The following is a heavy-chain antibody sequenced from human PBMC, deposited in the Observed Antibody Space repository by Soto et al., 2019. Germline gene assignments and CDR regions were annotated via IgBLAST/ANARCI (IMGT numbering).Heavy chain of an antibody. CDR1: GGSISSYY. CDR2: IYYSGST. CDR3: ARKAVVVVGSDAFDI. J-gene: IGHJ3*02. Sequence: SETLSLTCTVSGGSISSYYWSLIRQPPGKGLEWIGYIYYSGSTNYNPSLKSRVTISVDTSKSQFSLKLSSVTAADTAVYYCARKAVVVVGSDAFDIWGQGTMVTVSS. V-gene: IGHV4-59*08. D-gene: IGHD2-15*01.